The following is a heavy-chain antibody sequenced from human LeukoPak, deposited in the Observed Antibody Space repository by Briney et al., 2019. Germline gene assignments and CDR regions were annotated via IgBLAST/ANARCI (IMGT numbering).Heavy chain of an antibody. J-gene: IGHJ4*02. CDR2: VYSDDTT. D-gene: IGHD1-26*01. Sequence: GGSLRLSCVASGFTFGKYWMSWVRQAPGKGLEWVSVVYSDDTTYYADSVKGRFTISRDNSKNTLYLQMNSLRAEDTAVYYCARGGGYYAIDYWGQGTLVTVSS. V-gene: IGHV3-53*01. CDR1: GFTFGKYW. CDR3: ARGGGYYAIDY.